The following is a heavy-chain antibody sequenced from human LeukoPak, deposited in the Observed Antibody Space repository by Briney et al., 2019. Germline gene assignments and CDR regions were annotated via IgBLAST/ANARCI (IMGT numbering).Heavy chain of an antibody. Sequence: GSVKVSCKASGYTFTGYYMHWVRQAPGQGLEWMGWINPNSGGTNYAQKFQGRVTMTRDKSISTAYMELSRLRSDDTAVYYCARVWFGEFDSPFDYWGQGTLVTVSS. CDR1: GYTFTGYY. V-gene: IGHV1-2*02. J-gene: IGHJ4*02. CDR3: ARVWFGEFDSPFDY. CDR2: INPNSGGT. D-gene: IGHD3-10*01.